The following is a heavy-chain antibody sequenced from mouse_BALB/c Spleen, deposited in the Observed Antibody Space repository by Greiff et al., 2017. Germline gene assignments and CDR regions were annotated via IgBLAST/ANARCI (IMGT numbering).Heavy chain of an antibody. CDR1: GYAFTNYL. D-gene: IGHD2-4*01. CDR3: ARWPIYDDYDGY. CDR2: INPGSGGT. Sequence: QVQLQQSGAELVRPGTSVKVSCKASGYAFTNYLIEWVKQRPGQGLEWIGVINPGSGGTNYNEKFKGKATLTADKSSSTAYMQLSSLTSDDSAVYFCARWPIYDDYDGYWGQGTTVTVSS. J-gene: IGHJ2*01. V-gene: IGHV1-54*01.